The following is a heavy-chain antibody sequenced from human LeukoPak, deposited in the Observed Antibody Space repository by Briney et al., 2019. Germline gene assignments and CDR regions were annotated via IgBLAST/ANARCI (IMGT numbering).Heavy chain of an antibody. Sequence: PGGSLRLSCAASGFTLSDHYIDWVRQAPGKGLEWVSSISSSSSYIYYADSVKGRFTISRDNAKNSLYLQMNSLRAEDTAVYYCARRVCGSTSCYTGDWGQGTLVTVSS. CDR3: ARRVCGSTSCYTGD. D-gene: IGHD2-2*02. CDR2: ISSSSSYI. V-gene: IGHV3-21*01. CDR1: GFTLSDHY. J-gene: IGHJ4*02.